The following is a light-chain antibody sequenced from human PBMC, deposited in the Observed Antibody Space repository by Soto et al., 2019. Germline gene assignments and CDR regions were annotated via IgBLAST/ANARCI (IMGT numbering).Light chain of an antibody. J-gene: IGKJ1*01. CDR1: QDISNY. CDR3: QQSYSTPTWT. V-gene: IGKV1-39*01. CDR2: AAS. Sequence: DIQMTQSPSSLSASVGDRVTITGQASQDISNYLNWYQQKPGKAPKLLIYAASSLQSGVPPRFSGSGSGTDFTLTISSLQPEDFATYYCQQSYSTPTWTFGQGTKVDI.